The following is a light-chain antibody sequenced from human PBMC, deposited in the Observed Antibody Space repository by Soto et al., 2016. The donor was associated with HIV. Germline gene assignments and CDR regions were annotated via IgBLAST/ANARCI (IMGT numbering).Light chain of an antibody. J-gene: IGLJ2*01. CDR1: NIGSQS. CDR2: DDD. Sequence: SYELTQPPSVSVAPGKTARITCGGNNIGSQSVRWYQQRPGQAPVVVLNDDDDRPSGIPERFSGSNSGNTAALTISRVEAGDEADYYCQVWDRSSDHALFGGGTKLTVL. CDR3: QVWDRSSDHAL. V-gene: IGLV3-21*03.